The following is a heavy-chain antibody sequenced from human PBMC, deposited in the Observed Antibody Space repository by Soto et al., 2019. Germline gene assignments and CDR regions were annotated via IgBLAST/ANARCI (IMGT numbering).Heavy chain of an antibody. J-gene: IGHJ4*02. CDR1: GFTFSSYA. Sequence: EVQLLESGGGLVQPGGSLRLSCAASGFTFSSYAMSWVRQAPGKGLEWVSAISGSGGSTYYAASVKGRFTISRDNYKNTLYLQLNGLRAEDTAVYYCAKDHERIQLWHLYFVYWGQGTLVTVSS. V-gene: IGHV3-23*01. D-gene: IGHD5-18*01. CDR2: ISGSGGST. CDR3: AKDHERIQLWHLYFVY.